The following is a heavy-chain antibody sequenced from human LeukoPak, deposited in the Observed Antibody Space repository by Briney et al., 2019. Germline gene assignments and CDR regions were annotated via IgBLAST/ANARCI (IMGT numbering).Heavy chain of an antibody. CDR1: GFTFSNAW. CDR2: IYTGGTT. V-gene: IGHV3-53*01. Sequence: GGSLRLSCAASGFTFSNAWMSWVRQAPGKGLEWVSVIYTGGTTYYADSVKGRFTISRDNSKNTLYLQMNSLRADDTAVYYCARSDTFDIWGQGTMVTVSS. J-gene: IGHJ3*02. CDR3: ARSDTFDI.